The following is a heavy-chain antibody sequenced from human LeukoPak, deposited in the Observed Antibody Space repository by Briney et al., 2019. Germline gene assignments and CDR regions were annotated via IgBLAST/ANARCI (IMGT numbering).Heavy chain of an antibody. J-gene: IGHJ5*02. D-gene: IGHD5-18*01. Sequence: ASVKVSCKASGYTFTNFGISWLRQAPGQGLEWMGWISTYNGNTNYAQKLQGRVTMTTDTYTTTAYMEVRRLRSDDTAVYYCARESFSLKQVDTAMLLTWGQGTLVTVSS. CDR1: GYTFTNFG. V-gene: IGHV1-18*01. CDR3: ARESFSLKQVDTAMLLT. CDR2: ISTYNGNT.